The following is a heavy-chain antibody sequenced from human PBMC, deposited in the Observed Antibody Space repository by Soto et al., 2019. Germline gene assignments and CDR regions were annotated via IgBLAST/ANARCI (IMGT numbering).Heavy chain of an antibody. CDR2: IYYSGST. CDR3: ARTGRAGVVPLLDY. J-gene: IGHJ4*02. D-gene: IGHD2-2*01. Sequence: TSETLSLTCSVAGGSISTYYWNWIRQPPGKGLEWIGNIYYSGSTNYNPSLKSRVTISVDTSKNQFSLKLSSVTAADTAVYYCARTGRAGVVPLLDYWGQGTLVTVSS. CDR1: GGSISTYY. V-gene: IGHV4-59*01.